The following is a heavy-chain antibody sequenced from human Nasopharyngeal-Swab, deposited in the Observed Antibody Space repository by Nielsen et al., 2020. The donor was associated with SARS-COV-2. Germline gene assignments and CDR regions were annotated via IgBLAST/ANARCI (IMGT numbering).Heavy chain of an antibody. Sequence: SETLSLTCAVYGGSFSGYYWSWIRQPPGKGLEWIGEINHSGSTNYNPSLKSRVTISVDTSKNQFSLKLSSVTAADTAVYYCAREARSPLWLFRAYYYYMDVWGKGTTVTVSS. J-gene: IGHJ6*03. CDR2: INHSGST. CDR1: GGSFSGYY. D-gene: IGHD3-10*01. V-gene: IGHV4-34*01. CDR3: AREARSPLWLFRAYYYYMDV.